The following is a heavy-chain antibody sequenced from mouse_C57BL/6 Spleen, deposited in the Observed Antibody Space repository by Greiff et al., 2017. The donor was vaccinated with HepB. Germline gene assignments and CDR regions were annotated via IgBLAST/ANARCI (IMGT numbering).Heavy chain of an antibody. Sequence: VQLQQPGAELVKPGASVKLSCKASGYTFTSYWMQWVKQRPGQGLEWIGEIDPSDSYTNYNQKFKGKATLTVDTSSSTAYMQLSSLTSEDSAVYYCSQGGLYFDYWGQGTTLTVSS. CDR1: GYTFTSYW. CDR3: SQGGLYFDY. CDR2: IDPSDSYT. J-gene: IGHJ2*01. V-gene: IGHV1-50*01.